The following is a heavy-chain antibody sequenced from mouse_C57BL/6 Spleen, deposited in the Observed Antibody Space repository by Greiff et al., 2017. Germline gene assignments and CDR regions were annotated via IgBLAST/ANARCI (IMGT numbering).Heavy chain of an antibody. V-gene: IGHV1-54*01. CDR2: INPGSGGT. J-gene: IGHJ2*01. D-gene: IGHD2-3*01. CDR1: GYAFTNYL. CDR3: SRGYSVDY. Sequence: QVQLQQSGAELVRPGTSVKVSCKASGYAFTNYLIEWVKQRPGQGLEWIGVINPGSGGTNYNEKFKGKATLTADKSSSTPYMQLSSLTSEDSAVYFCSRGYSVDYWGQGTTLTVSS.